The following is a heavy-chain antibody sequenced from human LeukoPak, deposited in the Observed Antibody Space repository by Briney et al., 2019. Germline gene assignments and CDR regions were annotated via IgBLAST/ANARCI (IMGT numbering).Heavy chain of an antibody. CDR3: ARDPLSPDYGDLDP. J-gene: IGHJ5*02. V-gene: IGHV3-7*01. D-gene: IGHD4-17*01. CDR2: IKHDGSAK. CDR1: GFSFSNYW. Sequence: GGSLRLSCAASGFSFSNYWMSWDRQAPGKGLEWLANIKHDGSAKYYVDSVNGRFTISRDNAKKLVYLQMNSLRVEDTAVYYCARDPLSPDYGDLDPWGQGTLVTVSS.